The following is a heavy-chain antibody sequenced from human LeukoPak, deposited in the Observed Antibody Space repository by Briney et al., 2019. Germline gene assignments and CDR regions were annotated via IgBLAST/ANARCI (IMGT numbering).Heavy chain of an antibody. CDR1: GYTFTSYG. CDR3: AREASTTIVAPTDAFDT. V-gene: IGHV1-18*01. D-gene: IGHD3-22*01. Sequence: ASGKVSCKASGYTFTSYGISWVRQAPGQGLEWMGWISAYNGNTNYAQKLQGRVTMTTDTSTSTAYMELRSLRSDDTAVYYCAREASTTIVAPTDAFDTWGQGTMVTVSS. CDR2: ISAYNGNT. J-gene: IGHJ3*02.